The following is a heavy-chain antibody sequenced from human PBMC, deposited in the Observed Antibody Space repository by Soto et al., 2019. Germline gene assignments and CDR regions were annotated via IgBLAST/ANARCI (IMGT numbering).Heavy chain of an antibody. CDR2: MNPSTGNT. CDR3: ARFYNGRDSGRKDFDY. CDR1: GYTFTNYD. Sequence: QVQLVQSGAEVKKPGASVKVSCEASGYTFTNYDINWVRQATGQGLEWMAWMNPSTGNTGSAQKFQGRITMTMNPSISTAYMELSSLRSEDTAVYYCARFYNGRDSGRKDFDYWGQGTLVTVSS. J-gene: IGHJ4*02. V-gene: IGHV1-8*01. D-gene: IGHD2-8*01.